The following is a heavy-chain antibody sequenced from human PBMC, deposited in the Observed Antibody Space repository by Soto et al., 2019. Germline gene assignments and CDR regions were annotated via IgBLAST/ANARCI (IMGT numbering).Heavy chain of an antibody. J-gene: IGHJ4*02. V-gene: IGHV4-34*01. CDR3: ARGVGEGYCSGGSCYTTGQYDY. D-gene: IGHD2-15*01. Sequence: SETLSLTCAVYGGSFSGYDWSWIRQPPGKGLEWIGEINHSGSTNYNPSLKSRVTISVDTSKNQFSLKLSSVTAADTAVYYCARGVGEGYCSGGSCYTTGQYDYWGQGTLVTVSS. CDR1: GGSFSGYD. CDR2: INHSGST.